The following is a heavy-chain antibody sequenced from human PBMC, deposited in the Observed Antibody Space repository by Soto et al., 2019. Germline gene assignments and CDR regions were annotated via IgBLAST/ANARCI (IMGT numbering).Heavy chain of an antibody. D-gene: IGHD3-10*01. Sequence: DSVKVSCKASGYTFSNFGISWVRQATGQGLEWMGWMNPNSGNTGYAQKFQGRVTMTRNTSISTAYMELSSLRSEDTAVYYCVNRGVIPQHYYYGMDVWGQGTTVTVSS. J-gene: IGHJ6*02. CDR2: MNPNSGNT. CDR1: GYTFSNFG. CDR3: VNRGVIPQHYYYGMDV. V-gene: IGHV1-8*02.